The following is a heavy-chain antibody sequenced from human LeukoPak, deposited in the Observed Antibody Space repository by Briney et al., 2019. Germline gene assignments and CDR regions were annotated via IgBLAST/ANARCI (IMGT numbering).Heavy chain of an antibody. V-gene: IGHV4-4*07. CDR2: IYTSGST. Sequence: SETLSLTCTVSGGSISSYYWSWIRQPAGKGLEWIGRIYTSGSTNYNPSLKSRVTISVDTSKNQFSLTLRSVTAADTAVYYCARVRRITGTGDFYYYMDVWGKGTTVTVSS. CDR3: ARVRRITGTGDFYYYMDV. D-gene: IGHD1-20*01. J-gene: IGHJ6*03. CDR1: GGSISSYY.